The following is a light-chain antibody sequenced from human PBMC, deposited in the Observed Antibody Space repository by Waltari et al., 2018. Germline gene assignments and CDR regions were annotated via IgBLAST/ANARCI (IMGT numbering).Light chain of an antibody. CDR1: GSNIGAGYD. V-gene: IGLV1-40*01. Sequence: SVLTQPPSVSGAPGQRVTIPCTGSGSNIGAGYDVHWYQQLPRAAPKLLIYGSTSRPLGVPDRFFGSTSGTSASLAITGLQAEDEADYYCQSYDTSLRVVFGGGTKLTVL. CDR3: QSYDTSLRVV. J-gene: IGLJ2*01. CDR2: GST.